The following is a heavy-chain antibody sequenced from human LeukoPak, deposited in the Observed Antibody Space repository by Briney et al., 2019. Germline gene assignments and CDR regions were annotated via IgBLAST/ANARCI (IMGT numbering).Heavy chain of an antibody. CDR3: TRGSGYYFAGLDY. V-gene: IGHV3-30*04. CDR2: ISYDGSNK. D-gene: IGHD3-22*01. CDR1: GFTFSSYA. J-gene: IGHJ4*02. Sequence: PGGSLRLSCAASGFTFSSYAMHWVRQAPGKGLEWVAVISYDGSNKYYADSVKGRFTISRDNSKNTLYLQMNSLRAEDTAVYYCTRGSGYYFAGLDYWGQGTLVTVSS.